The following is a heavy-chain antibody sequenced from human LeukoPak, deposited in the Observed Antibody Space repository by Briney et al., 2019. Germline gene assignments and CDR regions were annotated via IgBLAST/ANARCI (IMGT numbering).Heavy chain of an antibody. CDR1: DYTFTSYG. J-gene: IGHJ4*02. Sequence: GASVKVSCKPSDYTFTSYGLAWVRQAPGQGLEWMGWISAYNGNTNYAQKLQGRVAMTTDTSTSTAYMELRSLRSDDRAVYYCARDGYFDYWGQGTLVTGSS. CDR3: ARDGYFDY. CDR2: ISAYNGNT. V-gene: IGHV1-18*01.